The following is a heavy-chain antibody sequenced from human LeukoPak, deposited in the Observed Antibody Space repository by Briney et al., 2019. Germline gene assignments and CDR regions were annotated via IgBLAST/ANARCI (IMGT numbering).Heavy chain of an antibody. D-gene: IGHD6-13*01. CDR3: ARDAFIAAAGYYFDY. Sequence: ASVKVSCKASGYTFTGYYMHWVRQAPGQGLEWMGWINPNSGGTNYAQKFQGRVTMTRDTSISTAYMELSSLRSDDTAVYYCARDAFIAAAGYYFDYWGQGSPVTVSS. J-gene: IGHJ4*02. CDR2: INPNSGGT. CDR1: GYTFTGYY. V-gene: IGHV1-2*02.